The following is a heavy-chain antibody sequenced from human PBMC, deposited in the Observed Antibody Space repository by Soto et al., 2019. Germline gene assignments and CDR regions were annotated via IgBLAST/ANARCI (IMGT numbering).Heavy chain of an antibody. V-gene: IGHV3-66*01. D-gene: IGHD2-21*02. CDR1: GFTVTSDY. J-gene: IGHJ4*02. CDR3: ARGVIGGTGDRFDY. Sequence: EVQLVESGGGLVQPGGSRRLSCAVSGFTVTSDYMSWVRQAPGKGLEWVSVLYSGGRTYYADSVKGRFTISRDKSKNTLYLQMNSLRAEDTAVYYCARGVIGGTGDRFDYWGQGTLVTVSS. CDR2: LYSGGRT.